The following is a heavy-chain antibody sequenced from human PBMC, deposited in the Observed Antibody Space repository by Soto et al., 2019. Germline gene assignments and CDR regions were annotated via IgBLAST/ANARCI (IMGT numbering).Heavy chain of an antibody. V-gene: IGHV3-23*01. D-gene: IGHD2-2*01. CDR3: AKDIVVVPAAGDFFDY. J-gene: IGHJ4*02. CDR2: ISGNSGST. Sequence: GGSLRLSCAASGFTFNSYAMSWVRQAPGKGLEWVSAISGNSGSTYYADSVRGRFTISRDNSKNTLYLQMNSLRAEDTAVYYCAKDIVVVPAAGDFFDYWGQGTLVTVSS. CDR1: GFTFNSYA.